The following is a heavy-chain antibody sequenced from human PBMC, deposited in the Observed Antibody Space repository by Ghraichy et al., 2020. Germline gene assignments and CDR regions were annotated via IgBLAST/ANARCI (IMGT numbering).Heavy chain of an antibody. CDR1: GFTFSSYE. D-gene: IGHD1-26*01. CDR2: ISSSGSTI. CDR3: ARVGGSLRGFDP. J-gene: IGHJ5*02. V-gene: IGHV3-48*03. Sequence: LSLTCAASGFTFSSYEMNWVRQAPGKGLEWVSYISSSGSTIYYADSVKGRFTISRDNAKNSLYLQMNSLRAEDTAVYYCARVGGSLRGFDPWGQGTLVTVSS.